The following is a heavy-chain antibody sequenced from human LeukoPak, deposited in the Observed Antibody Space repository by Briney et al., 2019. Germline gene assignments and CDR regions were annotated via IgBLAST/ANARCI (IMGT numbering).Heavy chain of an antibody. CDR3: ARVACGGFDY. V-gene: IGHV4-59*01. J-gene: IGHJ4*02. CDR2: IYYSGST. CDR1: GGSISSYC. Sequence: SETLSLTCTVSGGSISSYCWSWIRLPPGAGLEWVGYIYYSGSTNNNPSLKSRVTISVNTSKNQFPLKLSSVTAAATAVYYWARVACGGFDYWGQGTLVTVSS. D-gene: IGHD3-10*01.